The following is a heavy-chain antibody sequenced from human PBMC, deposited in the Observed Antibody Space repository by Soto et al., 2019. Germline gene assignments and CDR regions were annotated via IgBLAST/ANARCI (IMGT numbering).Heavy chain of an antibody. D-gene: IGHD4-17*01. Sequence: ESLKISCQGSGYSFTSYYIAWVRQMPGRGLEWMGIIYPGDSETNYSPSFQGQVTISADKSINIAYLQWNSLKASDTAIYYCARIAGDYGGVLFDSWGHGTLVTVSS. CDR2: IYPGDSET. V-gene: IGHV5-51*01. J-gene: IGHJ4*01. CDR3: ARIAGDYGGVLFDS. CDR1: GYSFTSYY.